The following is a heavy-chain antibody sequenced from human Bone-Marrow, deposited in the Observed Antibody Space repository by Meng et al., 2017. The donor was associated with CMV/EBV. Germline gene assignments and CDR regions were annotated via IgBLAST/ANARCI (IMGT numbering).Heavy chain of an antibody. CDR2: ISHTGYT. Sequence: DSVSSGSYYWSWIRQSPGKGLEWIGYISHTGYTNYNPSLRGRVTISIDTSKNQLSLRLNSVIAADSAVYFCARERWELPFYYYGKDVWGQGTTVTVSS. CDR1: DSVSSGSYY. CDR3: ARERWELPFYYYGKDV. V-gene: IGHV4-61*01. D-gene: IGHD1-26*01. J-gene: IGHJ6*02.